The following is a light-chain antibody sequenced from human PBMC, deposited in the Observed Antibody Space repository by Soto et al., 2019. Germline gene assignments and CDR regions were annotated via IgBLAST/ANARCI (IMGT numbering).Light chain of an antibody. J-gene: IGLJ2*01. CDR2: DVT. CDR1: SSDVGGYNY. V-gene: IGLV2-11*01. CDR3: CSYAGGSSVI. Sequence: QSVLTQPRSVSGSPGQSITISCTGTSSDVGGYNYVTWYQQHPVKAPKLMIYDVTKRPSGVPDRFSGSKSGNTASLTISGLQAEDEADYYCCSYAGGSSVIFGGGTKLTVL.